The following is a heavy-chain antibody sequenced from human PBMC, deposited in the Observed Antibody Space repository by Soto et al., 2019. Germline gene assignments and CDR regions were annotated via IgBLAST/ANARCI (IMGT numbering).Heavy chain of an antibody. Sequence: SETLSLTCSVSGGAIRDYFWTWIRQPPGKGLEWIGYISSSGTINYNSSLKSRVTISLDTSRNHFSLKLSSVTAADTAVYFCARDRKLVIPGNYYYYGMDVWGQGTTVTVSS. CDR3: ARDRKLVIPGNYYYYGMDV. J-gene: IGHJ6*02. CDR2: ISSSGTI. D-gene: IGHD3-9*01. CDR1: GGAIRDYF. V-gene: IGHV4-59*01.